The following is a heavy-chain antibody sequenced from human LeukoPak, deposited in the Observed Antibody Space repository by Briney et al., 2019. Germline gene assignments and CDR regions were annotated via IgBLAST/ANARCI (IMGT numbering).Heavy chain of an antibody. CDR1: GFSASNNY. D-gene: IGHD6-13*01. V-gene: IGHV3-53*01. Sequence: SGGSLRLSCAASGFSASNNYMSWVRQAPGKGLEWVSVLYSGGNTYYTDSVKGRFAISRDNSRNTVYLQLKSLRAEDTAVYYCARDYSSSSGKHAFDIWGQGTSVTVSS. J-gene: IGHJ3*02. CDR2: LYSGGNT. CDR3: ARDYSSSSGKHAFDI.